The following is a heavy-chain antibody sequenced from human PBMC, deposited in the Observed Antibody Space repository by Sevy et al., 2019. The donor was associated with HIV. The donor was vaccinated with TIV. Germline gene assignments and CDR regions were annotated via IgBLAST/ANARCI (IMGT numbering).Heavy chain of an antibody. D-gene: IGHD2-15*01. CDR2: IKQDGSEK. Sequence: GGSLRLSCAASGFTFSSYWMSWVRQAPGKGLEWVANIKQDGSEKYYVDSVKGRFTISRDNAKNSLYLQMNSLRAEVTAVYYCARDQRVKYCSGGSCYSRAPFDYWGQGTLVTVSS. V-gene: IGHV3-7*03. CDR1: GFTFSSYW. CDR3: ARDQRVKYCSGGSCYSRAPFDY. J-gene: IGHJ4*02.